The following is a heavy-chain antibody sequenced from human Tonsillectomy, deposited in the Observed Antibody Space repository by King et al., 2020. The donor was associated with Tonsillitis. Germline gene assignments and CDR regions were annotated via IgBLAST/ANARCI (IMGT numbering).Heavy chain of an antibody. CDR2: ITYDGSNE. J-gene: IGHJ4*02. V-gene: IGHV3-30*18. CDR3: AKAVGRLLSSSVDY. D-gene: IGHD2-15*01. Sequence: VQLVESGGGVVQPGRSLRLSCAASGFSLSNYAMHWVRQAPGKGLGWVAVITYDGSNEYYADSVKGRFTISRDNSKNTLYLQMNRLRVEDTAVYYCAKAVGRLLSSSVDYWGQGTLVTVSS. CDR1: GFSLSNYA.